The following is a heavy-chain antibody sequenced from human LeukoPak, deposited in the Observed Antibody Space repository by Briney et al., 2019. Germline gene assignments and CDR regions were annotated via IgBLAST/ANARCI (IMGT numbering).Heavy chain of an antibody. CDR2: IYYRGNT. CDR1: GGSISPYY. CDR3: ARDLDYGGSSIWYFDL. D-gene: IGHD4-23*01. Sequence: SETLSLTCTVSGGSISPYYWNWIRQPPGKGLEWIGYIYYRGNTQYNPSLKSRVTISVDTSKNQFSLRLTSVTAADTAVYYCARDLDYGGSSIWYFDLWGRGTLVTVSS. J-gene: IGHJ2*01. V-gene: IGHV4-59*01.